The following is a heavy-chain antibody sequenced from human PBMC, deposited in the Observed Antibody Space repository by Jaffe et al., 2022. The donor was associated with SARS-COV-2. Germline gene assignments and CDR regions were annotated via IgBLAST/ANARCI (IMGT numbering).Heavy chain of an antibody. D-gene: IGHD6-13*01. J-gene: IGHJ6*02. CDR1: GYTFTNYW. Sequence: EVQLVQSGAEVKKPGESLKISCEGSGYTFTNYWIAWVRQLPGKDLEWMGIFHPVNSDYLYSPSFRGQVTMSADKSISTAYLQLNSLKASDSAMYFCARQVAADGGVGYYHGMDVWGQGTTVTVSS. V-gene: IGHV5-51*01. CDR2: FHPVNSDY. CDR3: ARQVAADGGVGYYHGMDV.